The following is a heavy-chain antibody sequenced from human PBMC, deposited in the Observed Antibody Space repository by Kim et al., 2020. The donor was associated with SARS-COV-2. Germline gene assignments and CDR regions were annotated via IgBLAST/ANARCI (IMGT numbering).Heavy chain of an antibody. CDR3: SRDLMYGYSSLQPYYYYYMDV. Sequence: ASVKVSCKASGYTFTGYYMHWVRQAPGQGLEWMGWIKPNSGGTNYAQKFQGRVTMTRDTSISTAYMELSRLRSDDTAVYYCSRDLMYGYSSLQPYYYYYMDVWGKGTTVTVSS. CDR2: IKPNSGGT. J-gene: IGHJ6*03. V-gene: IGHV1-2*02. D-gene: IGHD5-18*01. CDR1: GYTFTGYY.